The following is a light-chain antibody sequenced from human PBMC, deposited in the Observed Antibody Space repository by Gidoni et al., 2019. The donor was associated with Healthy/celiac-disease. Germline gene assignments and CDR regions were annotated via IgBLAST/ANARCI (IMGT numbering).Light chain of an antibody. CDR3: QQRSNWPPT. V-gene: IGKV3-11*01. CDR1: QSVSSY. J-gene: IGKJ5*01. Sequence: EIVLTQSPATLSLSPGERATLSCRASQSVSSYLAWYQQKPGQAPRLLIYDASNRATGIPARFSGSGSGTDFTQTISSLEPEDFAVYYCQQRSNWPPTFGQGTRLEIK. CDR2: DAS.